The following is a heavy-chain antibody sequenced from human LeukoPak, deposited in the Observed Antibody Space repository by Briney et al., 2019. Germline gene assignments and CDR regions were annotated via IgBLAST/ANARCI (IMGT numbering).Heavy chain of an antibody. CDR3: ARGVGYCSSTSCYWWFDP. Sequence: GGSLRLSCAASGFTFSSYGVHWVRQAPGKGLVWVSRINSDGSSTSYADSVKGRFTISRDNAKNTLYLQMNSLRAEDTAVYYCARGVGYCSSTSCYWWFDPWGQGTLVTVSS. V-gene: IGHV3-74*01. CDR1: GFTFSSYG. CDR2: INSDGSST. D-gene: IGHD2-2*01. J-gene: IGHJ5*02.